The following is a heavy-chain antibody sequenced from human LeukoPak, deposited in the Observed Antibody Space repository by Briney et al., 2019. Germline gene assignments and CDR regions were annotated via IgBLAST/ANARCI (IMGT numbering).Heavy chain of an antibody. CDR2: IRSRAYGGAA. Sequence: SLRLSCTASGFTSGDYAMSWVRQAPGKGLEWVGYIRSRAYGGAAEYAASVKGRFTITRDDSKSIAYLQMSNLNTEDTAVYYCAASSGFDYWGQGTLVTVSS. V-gene: IGHV3-49*04. D-gene: IGHD6-25*01. CDR3: AASSGFDY. CDR1: GFTSGDYA. J-gene: IGHJ4*02.